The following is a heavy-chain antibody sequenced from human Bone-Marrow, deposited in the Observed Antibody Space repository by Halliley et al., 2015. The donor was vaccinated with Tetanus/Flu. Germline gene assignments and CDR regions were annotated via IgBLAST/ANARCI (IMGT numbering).Heavy chain of an antibody. CDR2: ISSSGNT. CDR3: ARGPRVKTNDYGMDV. V-gene: IGHV4-59*01. CDR1: DGSISTNF. D-gene: IGHD1-1*01. Sequence: TLSLTCSVSDGSISTNFWSWIRQPPGKGLDWIGYISSSGNTNYNPSLKSRVTISVDTSKNQFSLRLSSVTAADTAVYYCARGPRVKTNDYGMDVWGLGTTVTVSS. J-gene: IGHJ6*02.